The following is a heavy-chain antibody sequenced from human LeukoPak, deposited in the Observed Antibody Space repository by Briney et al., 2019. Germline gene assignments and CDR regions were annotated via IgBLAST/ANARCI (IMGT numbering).Heavy chain of an antibody. Sequence: SSETLSLTCSVSGGSISRSSYYWGWIRQPPGKGLEWIGSIYYTGTTYYNPSLKSRVTISVDTSKDQCSLELSTVTAADTAVYFCARTKSSGSSNFDYWGQGTLVTVSS. D-gene: IGHD3-10*01. CDR1: GGSISRSSYY. CDR2: IYYTGTT. V-gene: IGHV4-39*01. J-gene: IGHJ4*02. CDR3: ARTKSSGSSNFDY.